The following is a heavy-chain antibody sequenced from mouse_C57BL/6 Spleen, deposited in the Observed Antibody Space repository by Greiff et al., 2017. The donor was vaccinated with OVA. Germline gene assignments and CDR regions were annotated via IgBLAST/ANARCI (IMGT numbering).Heavy chain of an antibody. V-gene: IGHV5-9-1*02. Sequence: EVQGVESGEGLVKPGGSLKLSCAASGFTFSSYAMSWVRQTPEKRLEWVAYISSGGDYIYYADTVKGRFTISRDNARNTLYLQMSSLKSEDTAMYYCTRSLYYGSSYEDWFAYWGQGTLVTVSA. D-gene: IGHD1-1*01. CDR2: ISSGGDYI. CDR3: TRSLYYGSSYEDWFAY. CDR1: GFTFSSYA. J-gene: IGHJ3*01.